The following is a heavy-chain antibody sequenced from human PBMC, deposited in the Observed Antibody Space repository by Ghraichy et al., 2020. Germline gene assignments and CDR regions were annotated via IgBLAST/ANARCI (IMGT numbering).Heavy chain of an antibody. Sequence: GSLRLSCAASGFTFSSYWMSWVRQAPGKGLEWVANIKQDESEKYYVDSVKGRFTISRDNAKNSLYLQMNSLRAEDTAVYYCARVWGYCSGGSCYSGGSDYWGQGTLVTVSS. V-gene: IGHV3-7*01. CDR1: GFTFSSYW. CDR2: IKQDESEK. D-gene: IGHD2-15*01. CDR3: ARVWGYCSGGSCYSGGSDY. J-gene: IGHJ4*02.